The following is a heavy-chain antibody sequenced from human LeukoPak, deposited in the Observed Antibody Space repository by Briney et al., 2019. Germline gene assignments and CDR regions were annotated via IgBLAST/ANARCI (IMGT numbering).Heavy chain of an antibody. V-gene: IGHV3-30*18. CDR3: AKDGGYDSSGYLTYYFDY. CDR1: GFTFSSYG. Sequence: GRSLRLSCAASGFTFSSYGMLWVRQAPGKGLEWVAVISYDGSNKYYADSVKGRFTISRDNSRNTLYLQMNSLRAEDTAVYYCAKDGGYDSSGYLTYYFDYWGQGTLVTVSS. D-gene: IGHD3-22*01. CDR2: ISYDGSNK. J-gene: IGHJ4*02.